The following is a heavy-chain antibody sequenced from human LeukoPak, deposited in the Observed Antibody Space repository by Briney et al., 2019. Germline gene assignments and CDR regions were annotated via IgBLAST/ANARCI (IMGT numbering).Heavy chain of an antibody. CDR1: GFTFRSYW. Sequence: SGGSLRLSCAASGFTFRSYWMTWVRQYPGKGLEWVANIKQDGSEKYYVDSVKGRFTISRDNAKNSLYLQMNSLRAEDTAVYYCARESTVDNWFDPWGQGTLVTVSS. V-gene: IGHV3-7*01. CDR3: ARESTVDNWFDP. CDR2: IKQDGSEK. J-gene: IGHJ5*02. D-gene: IGHD4-23*01.